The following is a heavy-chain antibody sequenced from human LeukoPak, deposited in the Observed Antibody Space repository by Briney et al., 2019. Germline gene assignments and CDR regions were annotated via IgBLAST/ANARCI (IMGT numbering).Heavy chain of an antibody. CDR2: FDPEDGET. D-gene: IGHD5-12*01. Sequence: ASVKVSCKVSGYTLTELSMHWVRQAPGKGLEWMGGFDPEDGETIYAQKFQGRVTMTEDTSTDTAYMELSSLRSEDTAVYYCARDQGGSEGFDYWGQGTLVTVSS. CDR3: ARDQGGSEGFDY. J-gene: IGHJ4*02. V-gene: IGHV1-24*01. CDR1: GYTLTELS.